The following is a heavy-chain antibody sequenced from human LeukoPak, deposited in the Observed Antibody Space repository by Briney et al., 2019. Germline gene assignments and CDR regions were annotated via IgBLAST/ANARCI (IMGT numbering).Heavy chain of an antibody. CDR3: ARRPRYGDYAAFDY. V-gene: IGHV1-8*03. Sequence: GASVKVSCKASGYTFTSYDINWVRQATGQGLEWMGWMIPNSGNTGYAQKFQGRVTITRNTSISTAYMELSSLRSEDTAVYYCARRPRYGDYAAFDYWGQGTLVTVSS. D-gene: IGHD4-17*01. J-gene: IGHJ4*02. CDR2: MIPNSGNT. CDR1: GYTFTSYD.